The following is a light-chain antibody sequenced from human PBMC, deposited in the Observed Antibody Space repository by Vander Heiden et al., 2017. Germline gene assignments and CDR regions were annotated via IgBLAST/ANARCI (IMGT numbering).Light chain of an antibody. Sequence: EIVLTQSPGNLSLSPGERATLSCRASQSVTNNFLAWYQQKPGQAPRLLIYGASNRATGIPDRFSGSGSGTDFTLTISRLEPEDFAVYYCQQYGSSPYTFDQGTKLEIK. J-gene: IGKJ2*01. CDR1: QSVTNNF. V-gene: IGKV3-20*01. CDR3: QQYGSSPYT. CDR2: GAS.